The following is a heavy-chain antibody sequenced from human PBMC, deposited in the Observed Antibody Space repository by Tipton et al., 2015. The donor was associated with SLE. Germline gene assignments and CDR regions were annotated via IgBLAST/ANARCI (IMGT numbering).Heavy chain of an antibody. CDR3: ARSLSLPWSLDY. V-gene: IGHV3-30*04. CDR1: KFTFSTYS. CDR2: ISYDGSNK. J-gene: IGHJ4*02. Sequence: SLRLSCAASKFTFSTYSMHWVRQAPGKGLEWVAVISYDGSNKYYADSVKGRFTISRDNSKNMLYLQMNSLRAEDTAVYYCARSLSLPWSLDYWGQGTLVPVSS.